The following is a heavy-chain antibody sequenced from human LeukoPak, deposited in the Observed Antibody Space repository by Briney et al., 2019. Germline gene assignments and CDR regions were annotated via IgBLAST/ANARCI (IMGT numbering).Heavy chain of an antibody. Sequence: GGSLRLSCAASGFTFSSYEMNWVRQAPGKGLEWVSYISSSGSTIYYADSVKGRFTISRDNAKNSLYLQMNSLRAEDTAVYYCARDPLDYYDSSAYQPTGDAFDIWGQGTMVTVSS. CDR2: ISSSGSTI. D-gene: IGHD3-22*01. V-gene: IGHV3-48*03. CDR3: ARDPLDYYDSSAYQPTGDAFDI. CDR1: GFTFSSYE. J-gene: IGHJ3*02.